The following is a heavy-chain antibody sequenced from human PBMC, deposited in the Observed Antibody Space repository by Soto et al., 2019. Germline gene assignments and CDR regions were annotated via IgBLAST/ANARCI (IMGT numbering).Heavy chain of an antibody. Sequence: EVQLVESGGGSVQPGESLRLSCAASGFSFRDYDMHWVRQRKGKGLEWVSALGAARDPYYVGSVKGRFSVSRDNAQTSLLLQMNNLRVDDTAVYFCARAYLGRLPRRADYYYAMDVWGRGTTVTVSS. CDR1: GFSFRDYD. J-gene: IGHJ6*02. D-gene: IGHD1-26*01. V-gene: IGHV3-13*05. CDR3: ARAYLGRLPRRADYYYAMDV. CDR2: LGAARDP.